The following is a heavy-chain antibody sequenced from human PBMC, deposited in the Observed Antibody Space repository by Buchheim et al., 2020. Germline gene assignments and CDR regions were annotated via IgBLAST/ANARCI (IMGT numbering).Heavy chain of an antibody. CDR3: ASEGIANYGDYDTGLSNHPDN. J-gene: IGHJ4*02. CDR2: INPSGGTT. Sequence: QVQLVQSGAEVKKPGASVKVSCKASGYTYAFYNMHWVRQAPGQGLEWMGIINPSGGTTRYAQRFQGRVTMTKDTSTSTVYMELSSLRSEDTAMYYCASEGIANYGDYDTGLSNHPDNWGQGTL. D-gene: IGHD4-17*01. CDR1: GYTYAFYN. V-gene: IGHV1-46*01.